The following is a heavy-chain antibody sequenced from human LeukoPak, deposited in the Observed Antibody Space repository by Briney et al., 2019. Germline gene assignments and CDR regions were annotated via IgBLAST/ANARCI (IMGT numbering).Heavy chain of an antibody. J-gene: IGHJ4*02. CDR1: GFTFSSYG. CDR2: ISYDGSNK. V-gene: IGHV3-30*03. Sequence: GGSLRLSCAASGFTFSSYGMHWVRQAPGKGLEWVAVISYDGSNKYYADSVKGRFTISRDNSKNTLYLQMNSLRAEDTAVYYCARKRPVRGALDYWGQGTLVTVSS. CDR3: ARKRPVRGALDY. D-gene: IGHD3-10*01.